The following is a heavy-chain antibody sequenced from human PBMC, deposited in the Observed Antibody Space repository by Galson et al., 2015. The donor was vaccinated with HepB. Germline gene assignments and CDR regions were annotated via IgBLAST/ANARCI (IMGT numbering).Heavy chain of an antibody. J-gene: IGHJ6*02. CDR2: INYSGKA. CDR1: GGSIRDYY. Sequence: ETLSLTCSVSGGSIRDYYWSWIRQSPGKGLAWIGCINYSGKASYNPSLKSRVTISADTSKSLSSLKLTSATAADTAVYYCARGRIVAVANGYWYKGLGVWGQGTTVTVSS. V-gene: IGHV4-59*01. CDR3: ARGRIVAVANGYWYKGLGV. D-gene: IGHD1-1*01.